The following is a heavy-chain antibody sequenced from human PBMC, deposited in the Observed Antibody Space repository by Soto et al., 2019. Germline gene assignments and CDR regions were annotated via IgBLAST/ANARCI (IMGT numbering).Heavy chain of an antibody. CDR1: GFSFRSYT. CDR2: ISGSGGST. Sequence: PGGSQRLSSTDPGFSFRSYTRNWVSQAPGKGLEWVSAISGSGGSTYYADAVKGRFTISRDNSKNTLYLQMNSLRAEDTAVYYCAKDPTYITIFGPGYMDVWGKGTTVTVSS. V-gene: IGHV3-23*01. D-gene: IGHD3-3*01. CDR3: AKDPTYITIFGPGYMDV. J-gene: IGHJ6*03.